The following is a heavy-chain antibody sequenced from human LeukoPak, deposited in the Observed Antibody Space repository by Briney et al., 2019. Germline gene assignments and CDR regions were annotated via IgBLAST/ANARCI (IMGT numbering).Heavy chain of an antibody. CDR1: GFTFDDYG. V-gene: IGHV3-21*01. J-gene: IGHJ4*02. Sequence: GGSLRLSCAASGFTFDDYGMSWVRQAPGKGLEWVSSISSSSSYIYYADSVKGRFTISRDNAKNSLYLQMNSLRAEDTAVYYCARNGIVVVTPANYFDYWGQGTLVTVSS. CDR2: ISSSSSYI. D-gene: IGHD3-22*01. CDR3: ARNGIVVVTPANYFDY.